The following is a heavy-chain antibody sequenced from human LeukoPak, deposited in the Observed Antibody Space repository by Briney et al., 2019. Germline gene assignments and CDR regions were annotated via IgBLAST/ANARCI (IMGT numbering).Heavy chain of an antibody. D-gene: IGHD2-21*02. CDR3: TTDLLPPAGLDY. CDR2: IKSKTDGGTT. Sequence: GSLRLSRAASGFTFSNAWMSWVRQAPGKGLEWVGRIKSKTDGGTTDYAAPVKGRFTISRDDSKNTLYLQMNSLKTEDTAVYYCTTDLLPPAGLDYWGQGTLVTVSS. J-gene: IGHJ4*02. V-gene: IGHV3-15*01. CDR1: GFTFSNAW.